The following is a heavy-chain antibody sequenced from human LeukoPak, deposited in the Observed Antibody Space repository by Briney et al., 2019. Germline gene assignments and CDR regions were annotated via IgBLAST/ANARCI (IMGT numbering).Heavy chain of an antibody. Sequence: SETLSLTCTVSGGSISSYYWNWIRQPAGKGLEWIGRVYSSGSTNYNPSLKSRITMSVNTSKNQFSLRLSSVTAADTAVYYCARGHGEAFDIWGQGTVVTVPS. V-gene: IGHV4-4*07. CDR2: VYSSGST. J-gene: IGHJ3*02. CDR1: GGSISSYY. CDR3: ARGHGEAFDI.